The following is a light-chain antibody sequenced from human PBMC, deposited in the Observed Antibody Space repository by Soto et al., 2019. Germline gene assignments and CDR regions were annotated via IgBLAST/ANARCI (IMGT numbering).Light chain of an antibody. CDR2: GAS. V-gene: IGKV3-20*01. CDR3: QQYGGSPPFT. CDR1: QGVTPAY. Sequence: EIVLSQSPGTLSLSPGERATLSCRASQGVTPAYLAWYQHKPGQAPRLLIYGASNRATGIPDRFSGSGSGTDSTLTISRLEPEDFAVYSCQQYGGSPPFTFGPGTRVDFK. J-gene: IGKJ3*01.